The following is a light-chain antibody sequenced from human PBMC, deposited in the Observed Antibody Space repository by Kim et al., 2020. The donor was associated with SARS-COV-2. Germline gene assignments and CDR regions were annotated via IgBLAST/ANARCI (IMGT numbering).Light chain of an antibody. V-gene: IGKV1-8*01. CDR3: QQYYSYPPWT. CDR2: AAS. CDR1: QGISSY. J-gene: IGKJ1*01. Sequence: AIRMTQSPSSLSASTGDRVTITCRASQGISSYLAWYQQKPGKAPKLLIYAASTLQSGVPSRFSGSGSGTDFTLTISCLQSEDCATYYCQQYYSYPPWTFGQGTKVDIK.